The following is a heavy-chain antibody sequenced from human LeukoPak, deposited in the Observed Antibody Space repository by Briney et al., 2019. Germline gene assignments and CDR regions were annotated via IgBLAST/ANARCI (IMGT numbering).Heavy chain of an antibody. J-gene: IGHJ4*02. CDR3: AREYGYSGYDYFY. D-gene: IGHD5-12*01. CDR2: ISSSSYI. V-gene: IGHV3-21*01. CDR1: GFTFSSYS. Sequence: GGSLRLSCAASGFTFSSYSMNWVRQAPGKGLEWVSSISSSSYIYYADSVKGRFTISRDNAKNSLYLQMNSLRAEDTAVYYCAREYGYSGYDYFYWGQGTLVTVSS.